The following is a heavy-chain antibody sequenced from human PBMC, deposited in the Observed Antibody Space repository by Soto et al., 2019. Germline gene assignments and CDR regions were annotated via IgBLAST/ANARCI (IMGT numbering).Heavy chain of an antibody. V-gene: IGHV3-30*18. CDR2: ISYDGSNK. CDR1: GFAFSSYG. Sequence: GGSLRLSSAASGFAFSSYGMHWVRQAPGKGLEWVAVISYDGSNKYYADSVKSRFTISRDNSKNTLYLQMNSLRAEDTAVYYCAKDSGSGSYPYYYYGMDVWGQGTTVTVSS. D-gene: IGHD3-10*01. CDR3: AKDSGSGSYPYYYYGMDV. J-gene: IGHJ6*02.